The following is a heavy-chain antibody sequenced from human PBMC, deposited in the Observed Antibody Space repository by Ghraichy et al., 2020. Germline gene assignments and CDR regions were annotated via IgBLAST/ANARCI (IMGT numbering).Heavy chain of an antibody. CDR1: GFGFDSYV. Sequence: GESLNISCVASGFGFDSYVMHWVRQAPGRGLEWVAIIWFDGDKKYYGDSVKGRFTISRDSSNKVVYLQMNSLRGEDTGVYYCAKAQEPYYNYWTGALDNWGQGTQVTVSS. CDR3: AKAQEPYYNYWTGALDN. J-gene: IGHJ4*02. D-gene: IGHD3-3*01. CDR2: IWFDGDKK. V-gene: IGHV3-33*06.